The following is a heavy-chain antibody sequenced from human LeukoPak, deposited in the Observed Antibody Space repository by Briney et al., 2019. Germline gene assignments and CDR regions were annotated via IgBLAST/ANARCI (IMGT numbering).Heavy chain of an antibody. J-gene: IGHJ4*02. CDR2: ISSSSSYI. Sequence: YPGGSLRLSCAASGFTFSSYTMNWVRQAPGKGLEWVSSISSSSSYIYHADSVKGRFTISRDNAKNSLYLQMNSLRAEDTAVYYCARDLQGSGWFEYYFDYWGQGTLVTVSS. CDR3: ARDLQGSGWFEYYFDY. CDR1: GFTFSSYT. D-gene: IGHD6-19*01. V-gene: IGHV3-21*01.